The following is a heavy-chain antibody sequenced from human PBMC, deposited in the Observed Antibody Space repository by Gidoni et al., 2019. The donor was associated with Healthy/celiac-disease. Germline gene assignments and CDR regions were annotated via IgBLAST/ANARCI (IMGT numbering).Heavy chain of an antibody. D-gene: IGHD7-27*01. J-gene: IGHJ2*01. CDR2: IYTSGST. CDR3: ARSRTTNWANWYFDL. Sequence: QVQLQESGPGLVKPSLTLSLTCTVSGGSISSGSYYWSWIRQPAGKGLEWIGRIYTSGSTNYNPSLKSRVTISVDTSKNQFSLKLSSVTAADTAVYYCARSRTTNWANWYFDLWGRGTLVTVSS. CDR1: GGSISSGSYY. V-gene: IGHV4-61*02.